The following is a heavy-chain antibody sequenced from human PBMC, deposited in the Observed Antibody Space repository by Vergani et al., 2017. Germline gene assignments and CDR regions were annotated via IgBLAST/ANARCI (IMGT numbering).Heavy chain of an antibody. CDR1: GFTFSSYG. V-gene: IGHV3-30*03. CDR2: ISYDGSNK. D-gene: IGHD6-13*01. J-gene: IGHJ5*02. CDR3: ASSSSWYPFDP. Sequence: QVQLVESGGGVVQPGRSLRLSCAASGFTFSSYGMHWVRQAPGKGLEWVAVISYDGSNKYYADSVKGRFTISSDNSKNTLYLQMNSLRAEDTAVYYCASSSSWYPFDPWGQGTLVTVSS.